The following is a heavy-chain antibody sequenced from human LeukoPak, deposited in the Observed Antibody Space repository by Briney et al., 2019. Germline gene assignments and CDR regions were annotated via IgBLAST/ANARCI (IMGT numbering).Heavy chain of an antibody. Sequence: SETLSLTCAVYGGSFSGYYWSWIRQPPGKGLEWIGEINHSGSTNYNPSLKSRVTISVDTSKNQFSLKLSSVTAADTAAYYCARGPRVGATTNYYYYYMDVWGKGTTVTISS. V-gene: IGHV4-34*01. CDR1: GGSFSGYY. CDR2: INHSGST. CDR3: ARGPRVGATTNYYYYYMDV. J-gene: IGHJ6*03. D-gene: IGHD1-26*01.